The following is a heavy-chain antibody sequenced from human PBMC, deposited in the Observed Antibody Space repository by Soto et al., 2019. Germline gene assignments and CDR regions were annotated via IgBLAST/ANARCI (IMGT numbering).Heavy chain of an antibody. V-gene: IGHV3-30*18. D-gene: IGHD6-13*01. CDR1: GFTFSSYG. CDR2: ISYDGSNK. CDR3: AKGGRYSSSWYEVYFDY. Sequence: GGSLRLSCAASGFTFSSYGMHWVRQAPGKGLEWVAVISYDGSNKYYADSVKGRFTISRDNSKNTLYLQMNSLRAEDTAVYYCAKGGRYSSSWYEVYFDYWGQGTLVTVSS. J-gene: IGHJ4*02.